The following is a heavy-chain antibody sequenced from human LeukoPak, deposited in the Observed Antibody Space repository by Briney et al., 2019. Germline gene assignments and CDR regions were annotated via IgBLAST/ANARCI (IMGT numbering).Heavy chain of an antibody. CDR3: AKGSRGYSGYDLFDY. CDR2: ISWNSGSI. J-gene: IGHJ4*02. Sequence: PGRSLRLSCAASGFTFDDYAMHWVWQAPGKGLEWVSGISWNSGSIGYADSVKGRFTISRDNAKNSLYLQMNSLRAEDTALYYCAKGSRGYSGYDLFDYWGQGTLVTVSS. D-gene: IGHD5-12*01. CDR1: GFTFDDYA. V-gene: IGHV3-9*01.